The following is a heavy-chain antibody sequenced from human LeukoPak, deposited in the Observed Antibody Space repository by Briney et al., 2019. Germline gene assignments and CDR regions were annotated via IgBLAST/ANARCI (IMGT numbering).Heavy chain of an antibody. CDR2: IYYSGST. V-gene: IGHV4-39*07. Sequence: SETLSLTCTVSGGSISSSSYYWGWIRQPPGKGLERIGSIYYSGSTYYNPSLKSRVTISVDTSKSQFSLKLSSVTAADTAVYYCARYTIFLPGNWFDPWGQGTLVTVSS. J-gene: IGHJ5*02. CDR3: ARYTIFLPGNWFDP. D-gene: IGHD3-3*01. CDR1: GGSISSSSYY.